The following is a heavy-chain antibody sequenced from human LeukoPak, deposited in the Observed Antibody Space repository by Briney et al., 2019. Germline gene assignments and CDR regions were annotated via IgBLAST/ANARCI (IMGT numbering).Heavy chain of an antibody. J-gene: IGHJ5*02. CDR1: GGSFSGYY. Sequence: SETLSLTCAVYGGSFSGYYWSWIRQPPGKGLEWIGEINHSGSTNYNPSLKSRVTISVDTSKNQFSLKLSSVTAADTAVYYCARLGPSSNWFDPWGQGTLVTVSS. CDR2: INHSGST. CDR3: ARLGPSSNWFDP. V-gene: IGHV4-34*01.